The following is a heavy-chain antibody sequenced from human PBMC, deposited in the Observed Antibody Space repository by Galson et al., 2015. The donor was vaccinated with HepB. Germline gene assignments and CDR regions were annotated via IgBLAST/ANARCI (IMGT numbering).Heavy chain of an antibody. Sequence: SCKASGYTFTSHYMHWVRQVPGKGLEWVSLISWDAGSTYYTDSVMGRFTISRDNSKNSLYLQMNSLRTEDTALYYCAKGPGAHSPYYYYAMDVWGQGTTVTVSS. V-gene: IGHV3-43*01. CDR3: AKGPGAHSPYYYYAMDV. J-gene: IGHJ6*02. CDR2: ISWDAGST. CDR1: GYTFTSHY. D-gene: IGHD1-14*01.